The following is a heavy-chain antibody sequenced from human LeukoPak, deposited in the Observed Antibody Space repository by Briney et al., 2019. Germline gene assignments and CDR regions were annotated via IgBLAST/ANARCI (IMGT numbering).Heavy chain of an antibody. CDR1: GGTFSSYA. CDR3: ARAQQEGYSGYGFDY. V-gene: IGHV1-69*04. Sequence: ASVKVSCKASGGTFSSYAISWVRQAPGQGLEWMGRTIPILGIANYAQKFQGRVTITADKSTSTAYMELSSLRSEDTAVYYCARAQQEGYSGYGFDYWGQGTLDTVSS. J-gene: IGHJ4*02. CDR2: TIPILGIA. D-gene: IGHD5-12*01.